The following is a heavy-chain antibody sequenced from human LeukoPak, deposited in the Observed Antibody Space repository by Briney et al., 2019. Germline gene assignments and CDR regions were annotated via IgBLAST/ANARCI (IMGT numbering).Heavy chain of an antibody. D-gene: IGHD6-6*01. CDR3: ARHTYSSSDYYFDY. V-gene: IGHV3-23*01. CDR1: GFTFSNYA. Sequence: GGSLRLSCAASGFTFSNYAMSWVRQAPGKGLEWVSVISGSGGNTYYADSVKGRFTISRDNSKNTLYLQVNSLRAEDTAVYYCARHTYSSSDYYFDYWGQGTLVTVSS. J-gene: IGHJ4*02. CDR2: ISGSGGNT.